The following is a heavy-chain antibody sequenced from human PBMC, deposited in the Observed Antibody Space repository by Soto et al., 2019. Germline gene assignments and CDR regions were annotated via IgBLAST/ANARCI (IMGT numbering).Heavy chain of an antibody. CDR2: IYHSGST. CDR1: GGSISSGGYS. V-gene: IGHV4-30-2*01. D-gene: IGHD7-27*01. J-gene: IGHJ5*02. Sequence: SETLSLICAVSGGSISSGGYSWSWIRQPPGKGLEWIGYIYHSGSTYYNPSLKSRVIISVDRSKNQFSLKLSSVTAADTAVYYCARVPGPWGQGTLVTVS. CDR3: ARVPGP.